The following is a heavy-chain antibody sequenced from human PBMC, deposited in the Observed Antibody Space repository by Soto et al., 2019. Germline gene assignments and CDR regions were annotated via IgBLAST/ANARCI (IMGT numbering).Heavy chain of an antibody. CDR3: ASMAVAGMDWFDP. CDR2: ISSSSSYT. Sequence: LRLSFAASGFTFSDYYMSWIRQAPGKGLEWVSYISSSSSYTNYADSVKGRFTIPRDNAKNSLYLQMNSLRAEDTAVYYCASMAVAGMDWFDPWGQGTLVTVSS. J-gene: IGHJ5*02. D-gene: IGHD6-19*01. V-gene: IGHV3-11*06. CDR1: GFTFSDYY.